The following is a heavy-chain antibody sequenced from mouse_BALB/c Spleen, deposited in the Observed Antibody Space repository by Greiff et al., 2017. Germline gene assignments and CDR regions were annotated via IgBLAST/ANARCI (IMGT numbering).Heavy chain of an antibody. Sequence: EVKLVESGGGLVQPGGSLKLSCAASGFTFSSYCMSWVRQTPDKRLELVATINSNGGSTYYPDSVKGRFTISRDNAKNTLYLQMSSLKSEDTAMYYSARVGTGTWFAFWGEGALVTVSA. V-gene: IGHV5-6-3*01. CDR1: GFTFSSYC. CDR3: ARVGTGTWFAF. D-gene: IGHD4-1*01. J-gene: IGHJ3*01. CDR2: INSNGGST.